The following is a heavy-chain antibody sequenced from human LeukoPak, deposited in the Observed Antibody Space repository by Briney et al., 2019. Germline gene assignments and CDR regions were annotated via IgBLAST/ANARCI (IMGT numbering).Heavy chain of an antibody. J-gene: IGHJ4*02. CDR3: ARSAVAPRYFDY. D-gene: IGHD6-19*01. Sequence: GGSLRLSCAASGFTFSSYAMSWVRQAPGKGLEWVSGICGHGISIYYADSVKGRFTISRDNSKSTLYLQMNSLRAEDTAVYYCARSAVAPRYFDYWGQGTLVTVSS. V-gene: IGHV3-23*01. CDR1: GFTFSSYA. CDR2: ICGHGISI.